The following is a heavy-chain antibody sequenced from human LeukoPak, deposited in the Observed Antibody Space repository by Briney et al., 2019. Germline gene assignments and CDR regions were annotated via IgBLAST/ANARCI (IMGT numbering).Heavy chain of an antibody. D-gene: IGHD5-18*01. J-gene: IGHJ4*02. CDR2: ISNNGGDT. V-gene: IGHV3-64*01. CDR1: GFSFSSYA. CDR3: AKDESSYGLGPFDY. Sequence: GGSLRLSCAASGFSFSSYAMHWVRQAPGRGLEYVSAISNNGGDTYYANSVKGRFTISRDNSKNTLYLQMGSLRAEDMAVYYCAKDESSYGLGPFDYWGQGTLVTVSS.